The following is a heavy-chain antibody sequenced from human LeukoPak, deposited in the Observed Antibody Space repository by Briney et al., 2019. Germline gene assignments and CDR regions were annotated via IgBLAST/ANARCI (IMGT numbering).Heavy chain of an antibody. Sequence: SETLSLTCTVSGGSIRNSGYYWGWIRQPPGKGLEWIGSIYYSGNTYYNPSLKSRVTISVDTSKNQFSLKLRSVTAADTAVYYCARQGYADFSSRPFDYWGQGTLVTVSS. D-gene: IGHD4-17*01. V-gene: IGHV4-39*01. CDR2: IYYSGNT. CDR3: ARQGYADFSSRPFDY. J-gene: IGHJ4*02. CDR1: GGSIRNSGYY.